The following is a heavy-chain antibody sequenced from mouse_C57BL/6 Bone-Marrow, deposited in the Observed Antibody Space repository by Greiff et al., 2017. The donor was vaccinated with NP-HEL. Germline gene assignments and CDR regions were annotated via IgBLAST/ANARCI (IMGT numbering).Heavy chain of an antibody. J-gene: IGHJ4*01. CDR2: IDPSDSYT. V-gene: IGHV1-50*01. Sequence: VQLQQPGAELVKPGASVKLSCKASGYTFTSYWMQWVKQRPGQGLEWIGEIDPSDSYTNYNQKFKGKATLTVETSSSTAYMQLSSLTSEDSAVYYCAREGYYGSSLYYYAMDYWGQGTSVTVSS. CDR3: AREGYYGSSLYYYAMDY. D-gene: IGHD1-1*01. CDR1: GYTFTSYW.